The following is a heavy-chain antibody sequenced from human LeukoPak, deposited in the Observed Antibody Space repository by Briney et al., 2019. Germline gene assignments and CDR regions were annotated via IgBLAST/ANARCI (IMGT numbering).Heavy chain of an antibody. J-gene: IGHJ4*02. CDR3: AKKGATTGDFDY. D-gene: IGHD1-26*01. CDR1: GFTFSSYA. V-gene: IGHV3-23*01. Sequence: PGGSLRLSCAASGFTFSSYAITWVRQAPGKGLEWVSAVSSNGAKTYYADSVKGRFTISRDNYKNMVFLQMNSLRAEDTAVYYCAKKGATTGDFDYWGQGTLVTVSS. CDR2: VSSNGAKT.